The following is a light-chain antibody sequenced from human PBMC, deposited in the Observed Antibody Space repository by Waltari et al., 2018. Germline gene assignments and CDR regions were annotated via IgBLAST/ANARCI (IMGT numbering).Light chain of an antibody. V-gene: IGLV2-14*01. CDR2: DVT. CDR1: SSDVGAYNY. Sequence: QSALTQPASVSGSPGQSITISCTGTSSDVGAYNYVFWYQQYPGKAPKLIIYDVTKRPSGVSDVFSGPKAGNTASLTISGLRTEDEADYHCASYTGGRALIFGGGTKLTVL. CDR3: ASYTGGRALI. J-gene: IGLJ2*01.